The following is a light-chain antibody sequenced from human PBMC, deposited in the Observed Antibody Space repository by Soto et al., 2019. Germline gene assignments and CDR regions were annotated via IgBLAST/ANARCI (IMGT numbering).Light chain of an antibody. V-gene: IGKV3-20*01. J-gene: IGKJ1*01. CDR2: GAS. Sequence: ETVLTQSPGTLSLSPGERATLSCRASQSVWGSLLAWYQHKPGQTPRLLIYGASSRATGIPDRFSGSESGTDFTLTISRLKPEDFAEYYFQQYGSPWTFGQGTKVEIK. CDR1: QSVWGSL. CDR3: QQYGSPWT.